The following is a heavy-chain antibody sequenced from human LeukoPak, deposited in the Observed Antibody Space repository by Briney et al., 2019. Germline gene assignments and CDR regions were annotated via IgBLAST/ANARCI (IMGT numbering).Heavy chain of an antibody. D-gene: IGHD1-26*01. CDR3: ARDRPLYYSGSYSAFDI. CDR2: IKQDGSEK. J-gene: IGHJ3*02. V-gene: IGHV3-7*01. CDR1: GFTFSSYW. Sequence: GGSLRLSCAASGFTFSSYWMSWVRQAPGKGLEWVANIKQDGSEKYYVDSVKGRFTISRDNAENTLYLQMNSLRAEDTAVYYCARDRPLYYSGSYSAFDIWGQGTMVTVSS.